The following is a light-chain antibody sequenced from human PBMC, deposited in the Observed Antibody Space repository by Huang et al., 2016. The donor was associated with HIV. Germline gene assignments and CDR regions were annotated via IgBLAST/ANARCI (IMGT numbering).Light chain of an antibody. V-gene: IGKV1-39*01. CDR2: GAS. J-gene: IGKJ1*01. Sequence: DIQMTQSPSSLSASVGDRVTVTCRASQSIGNYLNWYQQKPGKAPKLLIYGASSVQSGVPSRFSGSGSGTVFILSITSLQPEDFATYYCQQSYNSWTFGQGTKVDIK. CDR1: QSIGNY. CDR3: QQSYNSWT.